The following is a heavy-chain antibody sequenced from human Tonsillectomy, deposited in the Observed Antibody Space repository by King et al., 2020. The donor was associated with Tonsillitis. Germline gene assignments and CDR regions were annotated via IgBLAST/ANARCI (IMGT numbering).Heavy chain of an antibody. D-gene: IGHD6-13*01. Sequence: VQLVESGGGLVQPGGSLRLSCAASGFTFDTYAMTWVRQGPGKGLEWVSGISGSGGSTYYADSVKGRFTISRDNSKNTLYLQMNSLRAEDTAVYYCGKAQPKSTYSSSWYSDYWGQGTLVTVSS. V-gene: IGHV3-23*04. CDR3: GKAQPKSTYSSSWYSDY. J-gene: IGHJ4*02. CDR2: ISGSGGST. CDR1: GFTFDTYA.